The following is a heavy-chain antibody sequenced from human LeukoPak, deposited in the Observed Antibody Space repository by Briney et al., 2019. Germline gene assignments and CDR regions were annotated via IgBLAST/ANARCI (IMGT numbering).Heavy chain of an antibody. CDR3: VKDSPPRYSGSPPAY. V-gene: IGHV3-7*03. D-gene: IGHD1-26*01. CDR2: ISKDGGEK. Sequence: GGFLRLSCAASGFTFSSYWMSWVRQAPGKGLEWVANISKDGGEKYYVDSVKGRITISRDNAKNSLYLQMNSLRADDTAVYYCVKDSPPRYSGSPPAYWGQGTLVTVSS. CDR1: GFTFSSYW. J-gene: IGHJ4*02.